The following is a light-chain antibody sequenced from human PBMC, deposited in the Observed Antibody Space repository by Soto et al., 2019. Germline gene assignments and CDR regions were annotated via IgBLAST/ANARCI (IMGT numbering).Light chain of an antibody. J-gene: IGKJ4*01. CDR1: RSLLHSSNNENH. CDR2: WAS. Sequence: DIAMTQSPDSLSVSLGERATINCKASRSLLHSSNNENHLAWYPQKPGQPPKLLIYWASTRESGVPDRFTGSGSETDFSLTISGLQAEDVAVYYCHQYYSIPLTFGGGTKVELK. V-gene: IGKV4-1*01. CDR3: HQYYSIPLT.